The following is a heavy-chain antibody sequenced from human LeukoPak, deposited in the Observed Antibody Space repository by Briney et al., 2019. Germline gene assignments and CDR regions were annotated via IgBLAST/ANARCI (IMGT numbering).Heavy chain of an antibody. CDR3: ARDVLGDYDY. CDR1: GCTFNQYG. CDR2: IRYDGSNK. V-gene: IGHV3-30*02. J-gene: IGHJ4*02. Sequence: GVSLRLSCAACGCTFNQYGKHLVRQDPGKGLEGVAFIRYDGSNKYYADSVKGRFTISRDNAQNSMYLQMNSLRTEDTAVYYCARDVLGDYDYWGQGTLVSVSP. D-gene: IGHD4-17*01.